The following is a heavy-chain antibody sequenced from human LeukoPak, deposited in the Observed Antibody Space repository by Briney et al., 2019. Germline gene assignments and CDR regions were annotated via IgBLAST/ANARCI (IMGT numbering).Heavy chain of an antibody. Sequence: GGPLRLSCAASGFTFSSYSMNWVRQAPGKGLEWVSSISSSSSYIYYADSVKGRFTISRDNAKNSLYLQMNSLRAEDTAVYYCARDTRHGYYDSSVYYMGVWGKGTTVTVSS. V-gene: IGHV3-21*01. J-gene: IGHJ6*03. CDR2: ISSSSSYI. D-gene: IGHD3-22*01. CDR3: ARDTRHGYYDSSVYYMGV. CDR1: GFTFSSYS.